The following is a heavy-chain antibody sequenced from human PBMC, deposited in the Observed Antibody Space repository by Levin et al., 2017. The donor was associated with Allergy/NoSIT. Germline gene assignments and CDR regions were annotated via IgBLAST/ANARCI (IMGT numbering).Heavy chain of an antibody. CDR1: AFSLSRSRVA. J-gene: IGHJ5*02. D-gene: IGHD2-2*01. CDR3: ARRRAPTAGDRFDA. CDR2: IYWDGDK. Sequence: SGPTLVKPTQTLTLTCSFSAFSLSRSRVAVGWFRQPPGKALEWLAIIYWDGDKHYQPSLQSRLTITRDTSQPQVVLRMTNMDSMDTAGYHGARRRAPTAGDRFDAWGPGILVTVS. V-gene: IGHV2-5*02.